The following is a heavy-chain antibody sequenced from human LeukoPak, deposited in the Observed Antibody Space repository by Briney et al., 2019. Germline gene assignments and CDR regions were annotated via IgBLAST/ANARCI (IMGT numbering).Heavy chain of an antibody. CDR3: ARDGWGIDY. J-gene: IGHJ4*02. Sequence: SETLSLTCAVYGGSFSGYYWSWIRQPPGKGLEWIGEINHSGSTNYNPSLKSRVTISVDTSKNQFSLKLSSVTAADTAVYYCARDGWGIDYWGQGTLVTVSS. V-gene: IGHV4-34*01. CDR2: INHSGST. CDR1: GGSFSGYY. D-gene: IGHD3-16*01.